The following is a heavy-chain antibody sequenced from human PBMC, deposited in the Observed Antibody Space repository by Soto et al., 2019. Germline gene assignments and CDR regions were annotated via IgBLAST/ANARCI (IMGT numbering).Heavy chain of an antibody. V-gene: IGHV3-48*01. CDR1: GFTFSSYS. Sequence: GGSLRLSCAASGFTFSSYSMNWVRQAPGKGLEWVSYISSSSSTIYYADSVKGRFTISRDNAKNSLYLQMNSLRAEDTAVYYCARGVVVVAATLGFFDYWGQGTLVTVSS. CDR3: ARGVVVVAATLGFFDY. J-gene: IGHJ4*02. CDR2: ISSSSSTI. D-gene: IGHD2-15*01.